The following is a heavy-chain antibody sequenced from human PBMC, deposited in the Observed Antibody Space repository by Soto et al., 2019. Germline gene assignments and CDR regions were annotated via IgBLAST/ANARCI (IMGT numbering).Heavy chain of an antibody. V-gene: IGHV4-59*08. CDR1: GGSISSYY. J-gene: IGHJ6*03. D-gene: IGHD2-15*01. CDR2: IYYSGST. CDR3: ARRGRVVGYMDV. Sequence: PSETLSLTFSVSGGSISSYYWSWIRQPPGKGLEWIGYIYYSGSTNYNPSLKSRVTISVDTSKNQFSLKLSSVTAADTAVYYCARRGRVVGYMDVWGKGTTVTVSS.